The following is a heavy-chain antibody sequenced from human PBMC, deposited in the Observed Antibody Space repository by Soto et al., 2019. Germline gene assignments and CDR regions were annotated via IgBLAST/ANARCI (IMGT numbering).Heavy chain of an antibody. J-gene: IGHJ4*02. CDR1: GASISSDKW. V-gene: IGHV4-4*02. Sequence: SETLSLTCAVSGASISSDKWWSWVRQPPGKGLEWIGEIYHSGSTNYIPSLKSRVSISVDTSKNQFSLKLNSVTAADTAVYYCARGGTGDLDYWGQGTLVTVSS. CDR2: IYHSGST. CDR3: ARGGTGDLDY. D-gene: IGHD7-27*01.